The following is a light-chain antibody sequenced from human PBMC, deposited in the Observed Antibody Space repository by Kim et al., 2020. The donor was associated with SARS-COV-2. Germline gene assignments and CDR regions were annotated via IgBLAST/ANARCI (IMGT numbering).Light chain of an antibody. V-gene: IGLV4-69*01. CDR3: QTWVTGIQV. CDR2: LKSDGSH. Sequence: QLVLTQSPSASASLGASVKLTCTLSSGHSDYAVAWHQQQPEKGPRFLMMLKSDGSHNKGGGFPDRFSGSSSGNVRYLTISSLQSEDEGDYYCQTWVTGIQVFGGGTKLTVL. J-gene: IGLJ3*02. CDR1: SGHSDYA.